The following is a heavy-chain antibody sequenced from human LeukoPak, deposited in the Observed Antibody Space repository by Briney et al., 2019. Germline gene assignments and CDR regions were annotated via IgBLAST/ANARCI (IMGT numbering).Heavy chain of an antibody. Sequence: PGRSLRLSCAASGFTFSTYGMNWVRRAPGKGLEWVALISFDGSNTYYADSVKGRFTISTDNSKNTVYLQMNSMRAEDTAMYYCAKDQGYWGRGTLVTVSS. CDR2: ISFDGSNT. J-gene: IGHJ4*02. CDR1: GFTFSTYG. V-gene: IGHV3-30*18. CDR3: AKDQGY.